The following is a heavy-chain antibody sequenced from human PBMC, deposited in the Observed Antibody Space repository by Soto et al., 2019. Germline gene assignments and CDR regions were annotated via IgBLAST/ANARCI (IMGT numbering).Heavy chain of an antibody. Sequence: ASVQVSCQASGYTFTSYDINWVRQATGQGLEWVGWMNPNSGNTGYAQKFQGRVTMTRNTSIRTAYMELNSLRSEDTAVYYCARTCGGDCYDAFDIWGQGTMVTVSS. CDR2: MNPNSGNT. CDR3: ARTCGGDCYDAFDI. V-gene: IGHV1-8*01. J-gene: IGHJ3*02. CDR1: GYTFTSYD. D-gene: IGHD2-21*02.